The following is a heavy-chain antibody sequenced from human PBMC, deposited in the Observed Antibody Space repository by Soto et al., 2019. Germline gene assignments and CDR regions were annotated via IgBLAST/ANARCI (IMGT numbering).Heavy chain of an antibody. CDR3: TQIYGSGSWGWSFHS. D-gene: IGHD1-26*01. J-gene: IGHJ4*02. CDR2: IFWDKND. CDR1: GFSLITGVG. V-gene: IGHV2-5*02. Sequence: QITLKESGPSLVRPTETLTLTCTFSGFSLITGVGVGWVRQPPGKALEWLAVIFWDKNDYYRPSLQTRVTISSATSEDQVVLTLTNMDPEDTATYFCTQIYGSGSWGWSFHSWGQGTLVTVSS.